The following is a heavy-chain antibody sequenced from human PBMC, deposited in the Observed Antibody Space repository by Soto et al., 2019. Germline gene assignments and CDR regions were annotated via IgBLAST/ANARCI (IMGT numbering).Heavy chain of an antibody. CDR1: GFTFSVYS. CDR3: ARSVEGHFDN. Sequence: GSLRLSCGASGFTFSVYSMNWIRQAPGKGLQWVAYMTSDMRTIHYADSVKGRFTISRDNAKNLVFLQMTSLRDEDTAVYFCARSVEGHFDNWGQGALVTVSS. CDR2: MTSDMRTI. D-gene: IGHD6-19*01. V-gene: IGHV3-48*02. J-gene: IGHJ4*02.